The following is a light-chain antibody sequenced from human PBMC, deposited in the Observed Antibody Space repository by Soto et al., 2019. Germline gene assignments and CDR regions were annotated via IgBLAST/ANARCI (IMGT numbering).Light chain of an antibody. CDR2: IKYDGTH. V-gene: IGLV4-69*01. CDR1: REYIPYA. CDR3: QTLGTGIQV. J-gene: IGLJ3*02. Sequence: QLVLTQSPSASASLGASVKLTCTLSREYIPYAIAWHQQQSGTGPRFLMKIKYDGTHSTGDGFFARFSGSSSGAERHLTISSLHSEDEADYSCQTLGTGIQVVGGGTKRTVL.